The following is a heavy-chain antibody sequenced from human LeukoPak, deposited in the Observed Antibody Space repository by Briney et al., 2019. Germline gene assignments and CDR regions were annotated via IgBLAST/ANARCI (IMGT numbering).Heavy chain of an antibody. V-gene: IGHV4-61*01. J-gene: IGHJ4*02. CDR1: GGSVSSGSYY. Sequence: SETLSLACTVSGGSVSSGSYYWSWIRQPPGKGLEWIGYIYYSGSTNYNPSLKSRVTISVDTSKNQFSLKLSSVTAAVTAVYYCARVHLHSGSYYFDYWGQGTLVTVSS. D-gene: IGHD1-26*01. CDR3: ARVHLHSGSYYFDY. CDR2: IYYSGST.